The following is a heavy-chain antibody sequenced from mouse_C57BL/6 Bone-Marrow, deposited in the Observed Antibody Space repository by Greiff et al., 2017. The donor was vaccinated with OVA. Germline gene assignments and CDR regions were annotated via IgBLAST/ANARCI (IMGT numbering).Heavy chain of an antibody. CDR1: GSTFTDYN. D-gene: IGHD1-1*01. CDR3: ARGTTVVARFDY. CDR2: INPNNGGT. Sequence: VQLQQSGPELVKPGASVKMSCKASGSTFTDYNMHWVMQSHGKSLEGIGYINPNNGGTSFNQKIKGKATLSVNKSSSTAYMELRSLTSEDSAVYYCARGTTVVARFDYWGQGTTLTVSS. V-gene: IGHV1-22*01. J-gene: IGHJ2*01.